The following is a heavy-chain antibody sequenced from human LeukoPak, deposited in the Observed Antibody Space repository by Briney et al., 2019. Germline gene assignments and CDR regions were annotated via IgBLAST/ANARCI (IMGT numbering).Heavy chain of an antibody. CDR2: ISGSGSTI. CDR3: ARDRSTVTTWVDY. Sequence: GGSLRLSCAASGFTFSSYEMNWVRQTQGKGLEWVSYISGSGSTIYYADSVKCRFTICRDNAKNSLYLQMNSLRAEDTAVYYCARDRSTVTTWVDYWGQGTLVTVSS. J-gene: IGHJ4*02. V-gene: IGHV3-48*03. CDR1: GFTFSSYE. D-gene: IGHD4-17*01.